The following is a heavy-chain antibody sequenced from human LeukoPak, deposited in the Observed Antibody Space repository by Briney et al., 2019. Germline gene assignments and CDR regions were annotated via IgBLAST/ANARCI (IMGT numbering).Heavy chain of an antibody. Sequence: GGSLRLSCAASGFTFSSYSMNWVRQAPGKGLEWVSYISSSSSTIYYADSVKGRFTISRDNAKNSLYLQMNSLRAEDAALYYCAKTGGWLQFSLYFDYWGQGTLVTVSS. CDR2: ISSSSSTI. J-gene: IGHJ4*02. CDR1: GFTFSSYS. V-gene: IGHV3-48*04. CDR3: AKTGGWLQFSLYFDY. D-gene: IGHD5-12*01.